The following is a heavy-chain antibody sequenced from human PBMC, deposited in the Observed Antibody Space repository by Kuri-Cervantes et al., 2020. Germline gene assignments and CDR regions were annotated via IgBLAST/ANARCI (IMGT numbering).Heavy chain of an antibody. CDR1: GFTFSSYA. V-gene: IGHV3-23*01. J-gene: IGHJ6*02. D-gene: IGHD1-26*01. Sequence: GGSLRLSCAASGFTFSSYAMSWVRQAPGKGLEWVSAISGSGGSTYYADSVKGRFTISRDNSKNTLYLQMNSLRAEDTAVYYCAKYSGSYDYYYGMDVWGQGTTVTVSS. CDR2: ISGSGGST. CDR3: AKYSGSYDYYYGMDV.